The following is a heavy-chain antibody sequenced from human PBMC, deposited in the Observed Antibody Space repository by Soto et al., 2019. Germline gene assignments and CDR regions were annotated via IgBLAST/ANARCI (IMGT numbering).Heavy chain of an antibody. J-gene: IGHJ5*02. CDR3: ARSFSYYDSSGSVNWFDP. CDR1: GYTFTSYY. D-gene: IGHD3-22*01. V-gene: IGHV1-46*01. Sequence: ASVKVSCKASGYTFTSYYMHWVRQAPGQGLEWMGIINPSGGSTSYAQKFQGRGTMTRDTSTSTVYMELSSLRSEDTAVYYCARSFSYYDSSGSVNWFDPWGQGTLVTVSS. CDR2: INPSGGST.